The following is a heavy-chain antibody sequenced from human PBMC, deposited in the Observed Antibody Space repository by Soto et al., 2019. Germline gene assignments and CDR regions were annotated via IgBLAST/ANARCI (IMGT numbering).Heavy chain of an antibody. D-gene: IGHD1-26*01. Sequence: ASVKVSCKASGYTFTSYGISWVRQAPGQGLEWMGWISAYNGNTNYAQKLQGRVTMTTDTSTSTVYMELRSLRSDDTAVYYCARASGRSYLLDPWGQGTLVTVSS. CDR3: ARASGRSYLLDP. J-gene: IGHJ5*02. CDR1: GYTFTSYG. V-gene: IGHV1-18*01. CDR2: ISAYNGNT.